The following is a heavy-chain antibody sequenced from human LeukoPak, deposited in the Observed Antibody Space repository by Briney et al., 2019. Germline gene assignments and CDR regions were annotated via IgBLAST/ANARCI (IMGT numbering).Heavy chain of an antibody. CDR1: GGTFSSYA. CDR2: IIPIFGTA. J-gene: IGHJ6*03. CDR3: ARAYSSSWYGYYYYMDV. D-gene: IGHD6-13*01. V-gene: IGHV1-69*06. Sequence: GSSVKVSCKASGGTFSSYAISWVRQAPGQGLEWMGGIIPIFGTANYAQKFQGRVTITADKSTSTAYMELSSLRSEDTAVYYCARAYSSSWYGYYYYMDVWGKGTTVTVSS.